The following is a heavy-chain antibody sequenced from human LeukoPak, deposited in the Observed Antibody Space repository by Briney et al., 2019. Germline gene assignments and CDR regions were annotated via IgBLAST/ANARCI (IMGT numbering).Heavy chain of an antibody. V-gene: IGHV3-23*01. Sequence: GGSLRLSCTASGFTFSSYAMSWVRQAPGKGLEWVSAISGSGGSTYYADSVKGRFTISRDNSKNTLYLQMNSLRAEDTAVYYCAKGAFTIFGVVIMDFDYWGQGTLVTVSS. J-gene: IGHJ4*02. CDR3: AKGAFTIFGVVIMDFDY. CDR1: GFTFSSYA. CDR2: ISGSGGST. D-gene: IGHD3-3*01.